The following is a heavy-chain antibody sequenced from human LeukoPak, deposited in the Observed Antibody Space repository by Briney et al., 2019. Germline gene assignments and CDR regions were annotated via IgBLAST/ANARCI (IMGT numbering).Heavy chain of an antibody. CDR3: ARGGKYSFDY. CDR2: TYHRSNLYN. J-gene: IGHJ4*02. D-gene: IGHD1-26*01. V-gene: IGHV6-1*01. Sequence: SQILSLTCAISGDIVSSNSAAWHWIRQSPSRGLEWLGSTYHRSNLYNDYALSVIGRISVNPDTPKNEFSLQLNSVTPEDTAVYYCARGGKYSFDYWGQGTLVTVSS. CDR1: GDIVSSNSAA.